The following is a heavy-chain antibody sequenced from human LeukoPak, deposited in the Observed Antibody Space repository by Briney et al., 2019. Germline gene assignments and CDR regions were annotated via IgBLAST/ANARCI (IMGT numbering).Heavy chain of an antibody. V-gene: IGHV4-34*01. J-gene: IGHJ3*02. CDR3: APGGYIGYGHAFDI. CDR1: GGSFNGYY. Sequence: PSETLSLTCAVYGGSFNGYYWSWIRQPPGKGLEWIGEINHSGSTNYSPSLKSRVTLSVDTSKNQFSLRLSSVTTADTAVYYCAPGGYIGYGHAFDIWGQGTMVTVSS. D-gene: IGHD5-12*01. CDR2: INHSGST.